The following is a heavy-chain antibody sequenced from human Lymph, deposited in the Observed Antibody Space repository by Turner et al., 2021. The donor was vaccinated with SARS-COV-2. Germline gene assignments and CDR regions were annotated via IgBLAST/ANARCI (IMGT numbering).Heavy chain of an antibody. CDR3: AKNEMVMLLVVITLFDY. D-gene: IGHD3-22*01. CDR1: AFTFSSYA. J-gene: IGHJ4*02. Sequence: EVQLLESGGGLVQPGGSLSLSCSASAFTFSSYALSWVRQAPGKGLEWVSAISGSGGSTYYADSVKGRFTISRDNSKNTLYLQMKSLRAEDTAVYYCAKNEMVMLLVVITLFDYWGQGTLVTVSS. CDR2: ISGSGGST. V-gene: IGHV3-23*01.